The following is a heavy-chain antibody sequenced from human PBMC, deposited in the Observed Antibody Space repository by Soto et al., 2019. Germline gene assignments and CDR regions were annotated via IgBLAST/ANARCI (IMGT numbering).Heavy chain of an antibody. CDR2: ISYDGSNK. V-gene: IGHV3-30*18. CDR3: AKSGYDSSDDAFDI. D-gene: IGHD3-22*01. Sequence: GGSLRLSCAASGFTFSSYGMHWVRQAPGKGLEWVAVISYDGSNKYYADSVKGRFTISRDNSKNTLYLQMNSLRAEDTAVYYCAKSGYDSSDDAFDIWGRGTMVTVSS. CDR1: GFTFSSYG. J-gene: IGHJ3*02.